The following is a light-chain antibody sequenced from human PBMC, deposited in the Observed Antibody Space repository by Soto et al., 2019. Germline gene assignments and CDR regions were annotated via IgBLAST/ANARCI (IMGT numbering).Light chain of an antibody. Sequence: DIQMTQAPSSLSASVGDRVTITCRASHNIFSYLRCYQHKPGNAPDLLIYAASSLQSGFPSRFSRSGSGTHFALPISSLQHDHFAPIYCHPSYIFPYPFGQGTTLES. CDR2: AAS. V-gene: IGKV1-39*01. J-gene: IGKJ2*01. CDR3: HPSYIFPYP. CDR1: HNIFSY.